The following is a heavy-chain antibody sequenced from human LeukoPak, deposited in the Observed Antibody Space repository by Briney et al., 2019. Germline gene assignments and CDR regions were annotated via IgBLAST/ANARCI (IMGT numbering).Heavy chain of an antibody. D-gene: IGHD5-12*01. J-gene: IGHJ4*02. CDR1: GGTFSSYA. CDR3: ARVPPSLSGYAPYYFDY. V-gene: IGHV1-69*13. Sequence: SVKVSCKASGGTFSSYAISWVRQAPGQGLEWMGGIIPIFGTANYAQKFQGRVTITADESTSTAYMELSSLRSEDTAVYYCARVPPSLSGYAPYYFDYWGQGTLVTVSS. CDR2: IIPIFGTA.